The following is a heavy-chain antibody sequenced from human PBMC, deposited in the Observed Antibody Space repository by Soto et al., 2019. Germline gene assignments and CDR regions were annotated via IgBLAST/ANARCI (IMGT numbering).Heavy chain of an antibody. CDR3: AKSGYSGYGFDS. J-gene: IGHJ4*02. D-gene: IGHD5-12*01. CDR2: IDPSDSYT. V-gene: IGHV5-10-1*04. Sequence: GESLKISCKGSGYSFTSYWIAWVRQMPGKGLEWMGRIDPSDSYTNYSPSFQGQVTISADTSISTAYLQWSSLKASDTAMYYCAKSGYSGYGFDSWGQGTLVTVSS. CDR1: GYSFTSYW.